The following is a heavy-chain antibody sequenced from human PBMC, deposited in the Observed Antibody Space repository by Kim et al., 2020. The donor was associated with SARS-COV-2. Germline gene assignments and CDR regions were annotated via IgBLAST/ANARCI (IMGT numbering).Heavy chain of an antibody. CDR3: ARGSGSSWTQGFYYYYYYMDV. CDR2: MNPNSGNT. Sequence: ASVKVSCKASGYTFTSYDINWVRQATGQGLEWMGWMNPNSGNTGYAQKFQGRVTMTRNTSISTAYMELSSLRSEDTAVYYCARGSGSSWTQGFYYYYYYMDVWGKGTTVTVSS. V-gene: IGHV1-8*01. J-gene: IGHJ6*03. CDR1: GYTFTSYD. D-gene: IGHD6-13*01.